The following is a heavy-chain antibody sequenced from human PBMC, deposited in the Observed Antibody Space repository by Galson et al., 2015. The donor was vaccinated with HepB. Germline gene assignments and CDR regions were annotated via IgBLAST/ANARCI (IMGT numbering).Heavy chain of an antibody. CDR3: TRVPHAGRIGIAAAGEIDY. CDR1: GFTFGDYA. Sequence: SLRLSCAASGFTFGDYAMSWFRQAPGKGLEWVGFIRSKAYGGTTEYDASVKGRFTISRDDSKSIAYLQMNSLKTEDTAVYYCTRVPHAGRIGIAAAGEIDYWGQGTLVTVSS. D-gene: IGHD6-13*01. V-gene: IGHV3-49*03. CDR2: IRSKAYGGTT. J-gene: IGHJ4*02.